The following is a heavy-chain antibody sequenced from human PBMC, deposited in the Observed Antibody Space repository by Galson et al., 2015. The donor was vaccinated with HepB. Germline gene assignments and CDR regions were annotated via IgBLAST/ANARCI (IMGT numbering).Heavy chain of an antibody. Sequence: SVKVSCKVSGYTLTELSMHWVRQAPGKGLEWMGGFDPEDGETIYAQKFQGRVTMTEDTSTDTAYMELSSLRSEDTAVYYCATMGPGIAAAGTSYYYYGMDVWGQGTTVTVSS. CDR2: FDPEDGET. CDR3: ATMGPGIAAAGTSYYYYGMDV. D-gene: IGHD6-13*01. J-gene: IGHJ6*02. CDR1: GYTLTELS. V-gene: IGHV1-24*01.